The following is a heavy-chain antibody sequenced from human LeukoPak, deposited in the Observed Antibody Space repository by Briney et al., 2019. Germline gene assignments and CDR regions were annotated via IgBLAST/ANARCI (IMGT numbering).Heavy chain of an antibody. J-gene: IGHJ4*02. CDR3: ARETSQWLVRSYFDY. CDR2: IYTGGST. CDR1: GGSISSYY. Sequence: SETLSLTCTVSGGSISSYYWSWIRQPAGKGLEWIGRIYTGGSTNYNPSLKSRVTMSVDTSKNQFSLKLSSVTAADTAVYYCARETSQWLVRSYFDYWGQGTLVTVSS. V-gene: IGHV4-4*07. D-gene: IGHD6-19*01.